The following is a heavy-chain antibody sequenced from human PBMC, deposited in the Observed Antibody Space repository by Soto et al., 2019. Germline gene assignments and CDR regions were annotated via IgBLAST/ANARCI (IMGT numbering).Heavy chain of an antibody. CDR3: ARAVPGAYGMDV. J-gene: IGHJ6*02. CDR1: GGSISSGGYY. V-gene: IGHV4-31*03. Sequence: QVQLQESGPGLVKPSQTLSLTCTVSGGSISSGGYYWSWIRQHPGKGLEWIGYIYYSGSTYYNPSLKSRXXIXVXXSKNQFSLKLSSVTAAGTAVYYCARAVPGAYGMDVWGQGTTVTVSS. D-gene: IGHD1-26*01. CDR2: IYYSGST.